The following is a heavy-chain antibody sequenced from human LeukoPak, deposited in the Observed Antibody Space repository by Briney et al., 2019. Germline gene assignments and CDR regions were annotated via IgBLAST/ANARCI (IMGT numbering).Heavy chain of an antibody. CDR3: ASGPSYGGNLARALPGRFFQH. Sequence: SVKVSCKASGGTFSSYAISWVRQAPGQGLEWMGGIIPIFGTANYAQKFQGRVTITADESTSTAYMELSSLRSEDTAVYYCASGPSYGGNLARALPGRFFQHWGQGTLVTVSS. V-gene: IGHV1-69*13. CDR1: GGTFSSYA. D-gene: IGHD4-23*01. CDR2: IIPIFGTA. J-gene: IGHJ1*01.